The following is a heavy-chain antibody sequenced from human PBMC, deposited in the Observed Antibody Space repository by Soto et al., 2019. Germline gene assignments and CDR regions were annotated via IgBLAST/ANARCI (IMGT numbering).Heavy chain of an antibody. CDR3: ARGVGYSYGSYLDY. CDR2: INPGNGNT. D-gene: IGHD5-18*01. J-gene: IGHJ4*02. Sequence: ASVKVSCKASGYTFFNYAIYWVRQAPGQRLDWMGWINPGNGNTKYSQKFQDRITFTRDTSASTAYMELSSLRSEDTAVYYCARGVGYSYGSYLDYWGQGTLVTVSS. V-gene: IGHV1-3*01. CDR1: GYTFFNYA.